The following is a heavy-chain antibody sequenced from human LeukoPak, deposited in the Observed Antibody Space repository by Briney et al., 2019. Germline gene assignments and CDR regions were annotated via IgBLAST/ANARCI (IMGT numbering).Heavy chain of an antibody. Sequence: SETLSLTCTVSGYFISSGYYWGWIRQPPGKGLEWIGSIYHSGSTYYNPSLKSRVTISVDTSKNQFSLKLSSVTAADTAVYYCARDSRPFLDGYNYHWYFDLWGRGTLVTVSS. V-gene: IGHV4-38-2*02. CDR3: ARDSRPFLDGYNYHWYFDL. CDR1: GYFISSGYY. J-gene: IGHJ2*01. D-gene: IGHD5-24*01. CDR2: IYHSGST.